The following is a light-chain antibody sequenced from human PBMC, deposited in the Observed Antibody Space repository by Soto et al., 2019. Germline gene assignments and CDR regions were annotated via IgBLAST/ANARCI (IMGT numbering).Light chain of an antibody. V-gene: IGLV2-14*03. CDR1: SSDFDGFTK. Sequence: QSVLTQPASLSGSPGQSIAISCTRTSSDFDGFTKVSWYQHHPDKAPKLMMYDVTNRPSGVSDRFSGSKSGNTASLTISGLQAEDEADYYCSSFTSGFTYVFGSGTKVTVL. CDR2: DVT. CDR3: SSFTSGFTYV. J-gene: IGLJ1*01.